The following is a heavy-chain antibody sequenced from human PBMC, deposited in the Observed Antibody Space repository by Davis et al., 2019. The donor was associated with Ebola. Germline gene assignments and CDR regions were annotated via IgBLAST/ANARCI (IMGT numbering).Heavy chain of an antibody. V-gene: IGHV4-59*08. CDR1: GGSISSYY. D-gene: IGHD2-15*01. J-gene: IGHJ4*02. CDR3: ARVRWFNSFDY. CDR2: IYYSGST. Sequence: PSETLSLTCTVSGGSISSYYWSWIRQPPGKGLEWIGYIYYSGSTNYNPSLKSRVTISVDTSKNQFSLKLSSVTAADTAVYYCARVRWFNSFDYWGQGTLVTVSS.